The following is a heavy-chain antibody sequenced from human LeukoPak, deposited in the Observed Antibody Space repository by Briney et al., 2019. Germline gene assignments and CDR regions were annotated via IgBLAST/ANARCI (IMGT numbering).Heavy chain of an antibody. V-gene: IGHV3-23*01. Sequence: GGSLRLSCAASGFTFSNYAMNWVRQAPGKGLEWVSGISGSGGSTYYADSVKGRFTISRDNSKNTLYLQMGSLRAEDMAVYYCARVAKPEYDFWSGYSYYYYMDVWGKGTTVTVSS. D-gene: IGHD3-3*01. CDR1: GFTFSNYA. J-gene: IGHJ6*03. CDR3: ARVAKPEYDFWSGYSYYYYMDV. CDR2: ISGSGGST.